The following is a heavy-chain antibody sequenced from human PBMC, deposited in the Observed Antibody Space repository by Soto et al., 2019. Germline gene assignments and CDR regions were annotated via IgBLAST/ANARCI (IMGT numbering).Heavy chain of an antibody. CDR2: IPYSGSA. D-gene: IGHD6-19*01. V-gene: IGHV4-59*12. J-gene: IGHJ5*02. Sequence: PSETLSLTGTFSGSSIIGYYWTWIRQSPERGLEWIGYIPYSGSANYNPSLNSRLTMSVDSSKTQFSMKLASVTAADTAVYYCARGLGGSGLNWFDRLGQGTLVTVSS. CDR1: GSSIIGYY. CDR3: ARGLGGSGLNWFDR.